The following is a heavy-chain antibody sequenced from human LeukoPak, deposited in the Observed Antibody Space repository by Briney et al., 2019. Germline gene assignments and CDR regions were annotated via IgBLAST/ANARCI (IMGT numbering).Heavy chain of an antibody. J-gene: IGHJ4*02. CDR2: ISAYNGNT. V-gene: IGHV1-18*01. Sequence: GASVKVSCKTSGYTFASYGIYWVRQAPGQGLEWMGWISAYNGNTNYAQKLQGRVSTTTDTSTSTAYMELRSLRSDDTALYYCARVLDDSSLYYFDYWGQGTLVTVSS. D-gene: IGHD3-22*01. CDR3: ARVLDDSSLYYFDY. CDR1: GYTFASYG.